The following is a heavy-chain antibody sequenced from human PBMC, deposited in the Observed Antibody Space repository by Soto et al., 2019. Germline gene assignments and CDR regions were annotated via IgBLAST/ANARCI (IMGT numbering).Heavy chain of an antibody. CDR2: VIPMVGMS. Sequence: QVQLVQSGAEVKKPGSSVKVSCTASGCTFNFYSISRVRQAPGQGLEWVGRVIPMVGMSEYAQKFQGRVTITADKSTSTAYMNLRSLRYEDTAVYYCATNYGSGSAHFDYWGQGTLVTVSS. D-gene: IGHD3-10*01. CDR1: GCTFNFYS. CDR3: ATNYGSGSAHFDY. V-gene: IGHV1-69*02. J-gene: IGHJ4*02.